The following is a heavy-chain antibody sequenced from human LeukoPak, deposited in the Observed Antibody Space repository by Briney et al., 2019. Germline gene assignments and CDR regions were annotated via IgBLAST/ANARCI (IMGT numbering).Heavy chain of an antibody. D-gene: IGHD6-6*01. J-gene: IGHJ4*02. CDR1: GGSISSYY. CDR3: ARTGIAARQVSLDY. Sequence: SETLSLTCTVSGGSISSYYWSWIRQPPGKGLEWIGYIYYSGSTNYNPSLKSRVTISVDTSKNQFSLKLSSVTAADTAVYYCARTGIAARQVSLDYWGQGTLVTVSS. V-gene: IGHV4-59*01. CDR2: IYYSGST.